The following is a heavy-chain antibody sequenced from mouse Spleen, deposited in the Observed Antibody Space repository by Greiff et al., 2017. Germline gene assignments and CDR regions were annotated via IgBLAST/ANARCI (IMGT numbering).Heavy chain of an antibody. V-gene: IGHV3-6*01. CDR3: AREGIGELLRYPYYFDY. CDR2: ISYDGSN. J-gene: IGHJ2*01. Sequence: EVQLQQSGPGLVKPSQSLSLTCSVTGYSITSGYYWNWIRQFPGNKLEWMGYISYDGSNNYNPSLKNRISITRDTSKNQFFLKLNSVTTEDTATYYCAREGIGELLRYPYYFDYWGQGTTLTVSS. CDR1: GYSITSGYY. D-gene: IGHD1-1*01.